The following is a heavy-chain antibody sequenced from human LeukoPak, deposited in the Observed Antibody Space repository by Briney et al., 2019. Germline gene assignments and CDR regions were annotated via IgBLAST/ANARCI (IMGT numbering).Heavy chain of an antibody. CDR3: ARGGRGGDYSPRHGMDV. D-gene: IGHD4-17*01. V-gene: IGHV4-30-4*08. J-gene: IGHJ6*02. CDR2: IYYSGST. CDR1: GVSISSGGYY. Sequence: SQTLSLTCTVSGVSISSGGYYWSWIRQHPGKGLEWIGYIYYSGSTYYNPSLKSRVTISVDTSKNQFSLKLSSVTAADTAVYYCARGGRGGDYSPRHGMDVWGQGTTVTVSS.